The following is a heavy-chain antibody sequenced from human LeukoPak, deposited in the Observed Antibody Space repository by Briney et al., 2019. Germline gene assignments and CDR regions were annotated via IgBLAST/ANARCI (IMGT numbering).Heavy chain of an antibody. CDR2: ISGYNGNT. J-gene: IGHJ4*02. D-gene: IGHD3-22*01. V-gene: IGHV1-18*04. Sequence: ASVKVSCKASGYTFTSYYMHWVRQAPGQGLEWMGWISGYNGNTNYAQKLQGRVTMTTDTSTSTVYMELRSLRSDDTAVYYCARDSYDSSGNYLDYWGQGTLVTVSS. CDR3: ARDSYDSSGNYLDY. CDR1: GYTFTSYY.